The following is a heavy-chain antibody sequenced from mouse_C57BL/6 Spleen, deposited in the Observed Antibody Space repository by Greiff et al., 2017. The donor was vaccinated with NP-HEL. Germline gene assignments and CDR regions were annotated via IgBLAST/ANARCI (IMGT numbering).Heavy chain of an antibody. V-gene: IGHV1-39*01. CDR3: ARDDYDGYYYAMDY. J-gene: IGHJ4*01. D-gene: IGHD2-4*01. Sequence: VQLKESGPELVQPGASVKISCKASGYSFTDYNMNWVKQSNGKSLEWIGVINPNYGTTSYNQKFKGKATLTVDQSSSTAYLQLNSLTSEDSAVYYCARDDYDGYYYAMDYWGQGTSVTVSS. CDR1: GYSFTDYN. CDR2: INPNYGTT.